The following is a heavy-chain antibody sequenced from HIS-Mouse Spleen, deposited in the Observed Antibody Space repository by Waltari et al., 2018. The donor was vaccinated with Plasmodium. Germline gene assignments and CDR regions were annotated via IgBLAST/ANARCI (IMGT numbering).Heavy chain of an antibody. Sequence: QVQLQQWGAGLLKPSETLSLTCAVYGGSFRGYYWSWIRQPLGKGLEWIGEINHSGSTNYNPSLKSRVTISVDTSKNQFSLKLSSVTAADTAVYYCARVTSSGVYWYFDLWGRGTLVTVSS. J-gene: IGHJ2*01. D-gene: IGHD3-3*01. CDR1: GGSFRGYY. CDR2: INHSGST. CDR3: ARVTSSGVYWYFDL. V-gene: IGHV4-34*01.